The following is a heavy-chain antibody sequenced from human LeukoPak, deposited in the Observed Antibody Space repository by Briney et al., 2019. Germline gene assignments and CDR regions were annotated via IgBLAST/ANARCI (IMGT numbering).Heavy chain of an antibody. CDR1: GGTFFNYG. Sequence: ASVKVSCKASGGTFFNYGVTWVRQAPGQGLEWMGGVIPVLGKAHYAQSLQGRVTITADESTSTAYVELNSLKSEDTAVYYCARSPVVVAANARQYYFDYWGQGTLVTVSS. J-gene: IGHJ4*02. D-gene: IGHD2-15*01. CDR2: VIPVLGKA. V-gene: IGHV1-69*13. CDR3: ARSPVVVAANARQYYFDY.